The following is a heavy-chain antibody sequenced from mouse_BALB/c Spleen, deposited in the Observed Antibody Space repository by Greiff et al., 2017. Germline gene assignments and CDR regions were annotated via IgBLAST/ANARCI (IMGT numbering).Heavy chain of an antibody. D-gene: IGHD1-1*01. CDR1: GFAFSSYD. V-gene: IGHV5-12-1*01. CDR3: ARLLLRHWYIDV. J-gene: IGHJ1*01. Sequence: VKVVESGGGLVKPGGSLKLSCAASGFAFSSYDMSWVRQTPEKRLEWVAYISSGGGSTYYPDTVKGRFTISRDNAKNTLYLQMSSLKSEDTAMYYCARLLLRHWYIDVWGAGTTVTVSS. CDR2: ISSGGGST.